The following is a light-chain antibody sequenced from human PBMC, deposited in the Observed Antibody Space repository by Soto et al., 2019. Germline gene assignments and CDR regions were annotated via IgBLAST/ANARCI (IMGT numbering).Light chain of an antibody. CDR3: QQYHNWPLT. CDR2: GAS. CDR1: QSVSNN. J-gene: IGKJ1*01. V-gene: IGKV3-15*01. Sequence: EIVMTQSPATLSVSPGERATLSCRASQSVSNNLAWYHQKPGLAPRLLIYGASTRATGTPARFSGSGSGTEFTLTISSPQSEDFAVYYCQQYHNWPLTFGQGTKVEIK.